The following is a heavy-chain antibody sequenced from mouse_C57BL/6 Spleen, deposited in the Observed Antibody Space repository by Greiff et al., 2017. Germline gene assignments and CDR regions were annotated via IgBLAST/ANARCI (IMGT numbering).Heavy chain of an antibody. CDR2: IDPSDSYT. CDR1: GYTFTSYW. CDR3: ARGIRDYDVEVYAMDY. Sequence: VQLQQPGAELVMPGASVKLSCKASGYTFTSYWMHWVKQRPGQGLEWIGEIDPSDSYTNYNQKFKGKSTLTVDKSSSTAYMQLSSLTSEYSAVYCCARGIRDYDVEVYAMDYWGQGTSVTVSS. J-gene: IGHJ4*01. D-gene: IGHD2-4*01. V-gene: IGHV1-69*01.